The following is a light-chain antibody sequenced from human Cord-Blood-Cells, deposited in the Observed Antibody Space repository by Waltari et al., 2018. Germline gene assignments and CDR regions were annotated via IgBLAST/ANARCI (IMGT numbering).Light chain of an antibody. CDR3: SSYTSSSTLV. V-gene: IGLV2-14*01. J-gene: IGLJ2*01. CDR2: DVR. Sequence: HSALSQPASGSGSPGQSITISCTATSCDVGGYNYVSWYQQHPGKAPKLMIYDVRTRHSAVSNRFTGSKSGNTASLTISGLQADDEADYYCSSYTSSSTLVFGGGTKLTVL. CDR1: SCDVGGYNY.